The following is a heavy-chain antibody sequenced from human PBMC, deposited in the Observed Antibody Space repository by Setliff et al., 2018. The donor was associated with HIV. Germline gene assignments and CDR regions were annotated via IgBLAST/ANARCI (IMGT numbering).Heavy chain of an antibody. CDR3: ARPIVRGLEAFDI. Sequence: SETLSLTCTVSGASVSSHSWSWIRQSPGRGLEWIGSFYVSGNTHYNPSLKSRVSFSIDTSKDQFSLRLGSLTAADTAIFYCARPIVRGLEAFDIWGQGTLVTVSS. CDR1: GASVSSHS. J-gene: IGHJ3*02. V-gene: IGHV4-59*02. D-gene: IGHD3-10*01. CDR2: FYVSGNT.